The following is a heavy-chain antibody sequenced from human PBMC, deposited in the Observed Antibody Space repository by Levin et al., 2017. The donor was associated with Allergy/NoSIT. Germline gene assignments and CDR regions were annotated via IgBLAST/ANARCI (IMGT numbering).Heavy chain of an antibody. V-gene: IGHV5-51*01. J-gene: IGHJ5*02. Sequence: GASVKVSCKGSGYSFTSYWIGWVRQMPGKGLEWMGIIYPGDSDTRYSPSFQGQVTISADKSISTAYLQWSSLKASDTAMYYCARCQGSGSFPLDPWGQGTLVTVSS. CDR1: GYSFTSYW. CDR3: ARCQGSGSFPLDP. CDR2: IYPGDSDT. D-gene: IGHD3-10*01.